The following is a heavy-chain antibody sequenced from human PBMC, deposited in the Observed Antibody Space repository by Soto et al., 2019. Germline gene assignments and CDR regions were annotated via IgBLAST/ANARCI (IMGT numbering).Heavy chain of an antibody. V-gene: IGHV1-2*02. CDR2: INPNSGGT. Sequence: QVQLVQSGAEVKKPGASVKVSCKASGYTFTGYYMHWVRQAPGQGLEWMGWINPNSGGTNYAQKCQGRVTMTRDTSISTAYMELSSLRSDDTAVYYCARDGEAGLPQRYWGQGTLVTVSS. D-gene: IGHD5-12*01. CDR3: ARDGEAGLPQRY. CDR1: GYTFTGYY. J-gene: IGHJ4*02.